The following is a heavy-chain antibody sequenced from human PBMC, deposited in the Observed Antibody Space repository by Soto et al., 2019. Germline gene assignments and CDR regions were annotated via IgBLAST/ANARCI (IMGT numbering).Heavy chain of an antibody. D-gene: IGHD3-16*01. Sequence: PGGSLRLSCGASGFSFSGAWMNWVRQAPGKGLEWVGRVKSKVDGGTIDYGAPVKGRFTISRDDSKNTVHLQMNSLKAEDTAAYYCAAALPDWGAYAFDYWGRGTLVSVSS. V-gene: IGHV3-15*07. CDR3: AAALPDWGAYAFDY. CDR2: VKSKVDGGTI. CDR1: GFSFSGAW. J-gene: IGHJ4*02.